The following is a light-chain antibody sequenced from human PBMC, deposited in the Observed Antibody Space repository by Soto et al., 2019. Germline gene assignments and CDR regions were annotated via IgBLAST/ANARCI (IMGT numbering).Light chain of an antibody. V-gene: IGKV3-20*01. CDR2: GAS. CDR3: QQYGSSGYT. CDR1: QSVSNRY. Sequence: EIVLTQSPGTLSLSPGERATLSCRASQSVSNRYLAWYQQKPGQAPRLLIYGASSRATGIPDRFSGSGSGTDFTLTISRLELEDFAVYYCQQYGSSGYTFGQGTKLEIK. J-gene: IGKJ2*01.